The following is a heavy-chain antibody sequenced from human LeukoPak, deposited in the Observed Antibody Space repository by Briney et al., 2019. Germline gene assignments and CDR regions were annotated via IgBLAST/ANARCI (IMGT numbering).Heavy chain of an antibody. D-gene: IGHD3-22*01. CDR2: IKTKTDGGTT. J-gene: IGHJ4*02. CDR3: TTDTYYYDSSGYYYYFDY. Sequence: PGGSLRLSCVGSEFTFSSYSMNWVRQAPGKGLEWVGRIKTKTDGGTTDYAAPVKGRFTISRDDAKNTLYLQMNSLKTEDTAVYYCTTDTYYYDSSGYYYYFDYWGQGTLVTVSS. CDR1: EFTFSSYS. V-gene: IGHV3-15*01.